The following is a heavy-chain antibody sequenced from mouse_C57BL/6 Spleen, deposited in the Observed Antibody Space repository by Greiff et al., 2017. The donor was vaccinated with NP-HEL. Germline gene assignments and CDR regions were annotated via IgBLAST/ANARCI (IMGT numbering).Heavy chain of an antibody. CDR3: ARSNYYGSSYYFDY. CDR2: IDPNSGGT. Sequence: VQLQQPGAELVRPGASVKLSCKASGYTFTSYWMHWVKQRPGRGLEWIGRIDPNSGGTTYNQKFKSKATLTADKPSSTAYMQLSSRTSEDSAVDYCARSNYYGSSYYFDYWGQGTTLTVSA. CDR1: GYTFTSYW. V-gene: IGHV1-72*01. D-gene: IGHD1-1*01. J-gene: IGHJ2*01.